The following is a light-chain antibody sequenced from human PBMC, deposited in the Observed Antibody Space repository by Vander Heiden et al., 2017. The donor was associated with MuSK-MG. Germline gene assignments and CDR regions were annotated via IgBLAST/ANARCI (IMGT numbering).Light chain of an antibody. CDR2: AAS. J-gene: IGKJ4*01. CDR1: QSISSY. Sequence: DIQMTLSPSSLSPSVGDRVTITCRASQSISSYLNWYQQKPGKAPRLLIYAASSLQTGIPSRFSGSGSGTDFTLTISRLQPEDFATYYCQQSDNAPRTLGGGTKVEIK. CDR3: QQSDNAPRT. V-gene: IGKV1-39*01.